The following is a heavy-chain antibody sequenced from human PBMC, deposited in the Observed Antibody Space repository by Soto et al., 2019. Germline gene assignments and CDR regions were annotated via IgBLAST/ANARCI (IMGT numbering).Heavy chain of an antibody. D-gene: IGHD3-10*01. V-gene: IGHV4-59*08. CDR3: ERYYGGYSDY. J-gene: IGHJ4*02. CDR2: IYYSGST. CDR1: GDSISSYY. Sequence: SLTCTVSGDSISSYYWSWIRQPPGKGLEWIGYIYYSGSTNYNPSLKSRVTISVDTSKNQFSLKLSSVTAADTTVYYCERYYGGYSDYWGQGTLVTVSS.